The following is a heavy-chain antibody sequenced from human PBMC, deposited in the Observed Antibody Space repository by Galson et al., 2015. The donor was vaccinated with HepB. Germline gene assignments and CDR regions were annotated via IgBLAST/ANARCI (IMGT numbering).Heavy chain of an antibody. D-gene: IGHD3-22*01. J-gene: IGHJ5*02. V-gene: IGHV3-21*01. CDR3: ARGPNYYDGSGYLTWFDP. Sequence: SLRLSCAASGFTFSSYNMNWVRQAPGTGLEWVSSIDNTGSYIYYADSVRGRFTISRDNAKNSLYLQMNSLRAEDTALYYSARGPNYYDGSGYLTWFDPWGQGTLVTVSS. CDR1: GFTFSSYN. CDR2: IDNTGSYI.